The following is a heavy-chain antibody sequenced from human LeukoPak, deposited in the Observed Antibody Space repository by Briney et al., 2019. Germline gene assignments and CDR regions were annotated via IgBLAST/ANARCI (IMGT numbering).Heavy chain of an antibody. J-gene: IGHJ3*02. Sequence: GGSLRLSCTTSGFTFSSYAMHWVRQAPGKGLDRVAVISFDGSNNYYSNSVKGRFTICRDNSKNTLYLQMNRLRAEDTAVYYCASLPPPGTRGGDDAFDIWGQGTMVTVSS. V-gene: IGHV3-30*04. CDR1: GFTFSSYA. D-gene: IGHD6-13*01. CDR3: ASLPPPGTRGGDDAFDI. CDR2: ISFDGSNN.